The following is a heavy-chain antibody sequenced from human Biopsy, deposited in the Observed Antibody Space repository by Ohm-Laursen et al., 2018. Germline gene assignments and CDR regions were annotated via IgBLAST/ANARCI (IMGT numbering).Heavy chain of an antibody. J-gene: IGHJ6*02. CDR3: ARAGVGSDGTDSYYYGMDV. V-gene: IGHV1-46*01. CDR2: ISPSGATT. D-gene: IGHD5-24*01. CDR1: GNTFATYH. Sequence: SVKASCKASGNTFATYHIHWVRQAPGHGLEWMGVISPSGATTSFSQKFQGRITMTRDTSTGTVYMDLNSLGSEDTAAYYCARAGVGSDGTDSYYYGMDVWGPGTTVTVSS.